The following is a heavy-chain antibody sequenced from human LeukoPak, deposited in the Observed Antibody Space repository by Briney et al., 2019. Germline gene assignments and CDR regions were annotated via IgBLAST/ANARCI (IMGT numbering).Heavy chain of an antibody. CDR1: GFTFSSYG. V-gene: IGHV3-30*02. CDR2: IRYDGSNK. Sequence: AGGSLRLSCAASGFTFSSYGMHWVRQAPGKGLEWVAFIRYDGSNKYYADSVKGRFTISRDNAKNSLYLQMNSLRAEDTAVYYCARAWFTVDPFDYWGQGTLVTVSS. J-gene: IGHJ4*02. D-gene: IGHD4-23*01. CDR3: ARAWFTVDPFDY.